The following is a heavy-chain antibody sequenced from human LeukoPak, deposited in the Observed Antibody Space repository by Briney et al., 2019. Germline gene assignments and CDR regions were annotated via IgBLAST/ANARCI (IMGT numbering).Heavy chain of an antibody. V-gene: IGHV4-59*08. J-gene: IGHJ3*02. CDR1: GGSISSYY. CDR2: IYYSGST. D-gene: IGHD6-19*01. Sequence: SETLSLTCTVSGGSISSYYWSWIRQPPGKGLEWIGYIYYSGSTNYNPSLKSRVTISVDTSKNQFSLKLSSVTAADTAVYYCARRKAVAPRYAFDIWGQGTMVTVSS. CDR3: ARRKAVAPRYAFDI.